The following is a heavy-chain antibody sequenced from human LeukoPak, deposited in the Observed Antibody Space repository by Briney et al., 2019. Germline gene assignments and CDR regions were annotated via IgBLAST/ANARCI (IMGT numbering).Heavy chain of an antibody. D-gene: IGHD1-1*01. J-gene: IGHJ4*02. CDR1: GSPFRNLL. CDR3: TTSLYSYNDD. V-gene: IGHV3-15*01. Sequence: GGSLRLSCAASGSPFRNLLMTWVRQARGRGLEWVGRIKSKNDGATTDYAAPVKGRCPNSRDDSQNSVSLQIDSLRSDDTAIYYCTTSLYSYNDDWGQGTLVTVSS. CDR2: IKSKNDGATT.